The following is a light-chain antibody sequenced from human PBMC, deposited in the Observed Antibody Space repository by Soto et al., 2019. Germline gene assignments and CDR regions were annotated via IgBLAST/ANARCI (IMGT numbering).Light chain of an antibody. J-gene: IGKJ4*01. Sequence: DIQMTQSPSFVSASVGDRITITCRANESVGNWLAWYQQKTGKAPKLLIYAASTLQSGVPSRFSGTRAGTDFSLNVSSLQPEDFGTYYCQQANSFPLTFGGGTKVEI. CDR3: QQANSFPLT. V-gene: IGKV1D-12*01. CDR2: AAS. CDR1: ESVGNW.